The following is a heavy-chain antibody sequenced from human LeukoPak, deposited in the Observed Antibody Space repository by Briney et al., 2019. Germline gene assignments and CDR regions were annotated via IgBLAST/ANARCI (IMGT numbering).Heavy chain of an antibody. V-gene: IGHV4-38-2*01. J-gene: IGHJ4*02. D-gene: IGHD5/OR15-5a*01. Sequence: PSETLSLTCAVSGYSISSGYYWGWIRQPPGKGLEWIGTISHSGSTYYNPSLKSRVTISIDTSKNQFSLKLYSVTAADTAVYYCARRVYPYYFDYWGQGTLVTVSS. CDR2: ISHSGST. CDR3: ARRVYPYYFDY. CDR1: GYSISSGYY.